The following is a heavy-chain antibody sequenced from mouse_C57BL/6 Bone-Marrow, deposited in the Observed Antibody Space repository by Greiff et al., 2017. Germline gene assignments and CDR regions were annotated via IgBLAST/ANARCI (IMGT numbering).Heavy chain of an antibody. CDR1: GYTFTSYW. J-gene: IGHJ4*01. Sequence: QVQLQQPGAELVRPGTSVKLSCKASGYTFTSYWMHWVKQRPGQGLEWIGVIDPSDSYTNYNQKFKGKATLTVDTSSSTAYMQLSSLTSEDSAVYYLARWGYVNYIMDYWGQGSSATVSP. V-gene: IGHV1-59*01. CDR3: ARWGYVNYIMDY. CDR2: IDPSDSYT. D-gene: IGHD2-1*01.